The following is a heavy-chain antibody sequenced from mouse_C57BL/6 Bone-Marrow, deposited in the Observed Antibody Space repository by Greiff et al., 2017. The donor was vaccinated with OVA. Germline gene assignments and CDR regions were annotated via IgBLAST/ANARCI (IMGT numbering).Heavy chain of an antibody. CDR1: GYSFTSYY. J-gene: IGHJ2*01. V-gene: IGHV1-66*01. Sequence: QVQLQQSGPELVKPGASVKISCKASGYSFTSYYIHWVKQRPGQGLEWIGWIYPGSGNTKYNEKFKGKATLTADTSSSTAYMQLSSLTSEDSAVYYCARKPGTGGFDYWGQGTTLTVSS. CDR3: ARKPGTGGFDY. D-gene: IGHD4-1*01. CDR2: IYPGSGNT.